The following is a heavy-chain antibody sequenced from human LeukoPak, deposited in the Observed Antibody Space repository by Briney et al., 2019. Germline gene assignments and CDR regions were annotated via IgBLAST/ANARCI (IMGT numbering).Heavy chain of an antibody. CDR3: ARAYCGGDCYFWFDP. V-gene: IGHV4-34*01. D-gene: IGHD2-21*02. Sequence: SDTLSLTCAGYGGSFSGYYWSWIRQPPGKGLEWIGEINHSGSTNYNPSLKSRVTISVDTSKNQFSLKLSSVTAADTAVYYCARAYCGGDCYFWFDPWGQGTLVTVSS. J-gene: IGHJ5*02. CDR1: GGSFSGYY. CDR2: INHSGST.